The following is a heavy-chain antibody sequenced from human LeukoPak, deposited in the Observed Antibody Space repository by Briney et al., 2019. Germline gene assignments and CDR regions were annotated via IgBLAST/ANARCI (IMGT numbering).Heavy chain of an antibody. CDR2: ISGSGGST. V-gene: IGHV3-23*01. J-gene: IGHJ4*02. D-gene: IGHD3-22*01. CDR1: GFTFSSYA. CDR3: ARSADSSGFPYY. Sequence: GGSLRLSCAASGFTFSSYAMSWVRQAPGKGLEWVSAISGSGGSTYCADSVKGRFTISRDNSKNTLYLQMNSPRAEDTAVYYCARSADSSGFPYYWGQGTLVTVSS.